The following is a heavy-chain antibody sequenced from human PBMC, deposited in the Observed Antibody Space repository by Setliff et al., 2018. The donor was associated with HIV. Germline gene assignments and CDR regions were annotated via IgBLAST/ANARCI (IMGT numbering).Heavy chain of an antibody. D-gene: IGHD6-19*01. CDR3: ARARSDWYNVRPYYFDL. J-gene: IGHJ4*02. CDR2: IHYVNYLN. CDR1: GASFVGDNH. V-gene: IGHV4-30-4*01. Sequence: KTSETLSLTCAVSGASFVGDNHWSWIRQTPERGLEWIAYCMDTDIHYVNYLNYRNPSLASRLSISVDKSKNQFSLTLSSVTAAETAVYYCARARSDWYNVRPYYFDLWGQGTQVTVS.